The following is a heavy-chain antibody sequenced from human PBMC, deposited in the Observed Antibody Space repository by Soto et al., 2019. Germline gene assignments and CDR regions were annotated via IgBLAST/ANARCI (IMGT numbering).Heavy chain of an antibody. CDR1: GGSISSYY. CDR2: IYYSGST. J-gene: IGHJ6*02. CDR3: ARASGYTNYYYYGMDV. Sequence: SETPSLTCTVSGGSISSYYWSWIRQPPGKGLEWIGYIYYSGSTNYNPSLKSRVTISVDTSKNQFSLKLSSVTAADTAVYYCARASGYTNYYYYGMDVWGQGTTVTVSS. D-gene: IGHD3-22*01. V-gene: IGHV4-59*01.